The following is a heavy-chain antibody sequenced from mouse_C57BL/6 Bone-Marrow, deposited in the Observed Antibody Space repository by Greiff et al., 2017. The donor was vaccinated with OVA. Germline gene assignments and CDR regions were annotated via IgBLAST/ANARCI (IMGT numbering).Heavy chain of an antibody. Sequence: EVKLMESGGDLVKPGGSLKLSCAASGFTFSSYGMSWVRQTPDKRLEWVATISSGGSYTYYPDSVKGRFTISRDNVKNTLYTQMSSLKSQDTAMYYGAVYYRTTWCAYWGERTLGTVSA. V-gene: IGHV5-6*01. CDR2: ISSGGSYT. CDR3: AVYYRTTWCAY. J-gene: IGHJ3*01. CDR1: GFTFSSYG. D-gene: IGHD2-14*01.